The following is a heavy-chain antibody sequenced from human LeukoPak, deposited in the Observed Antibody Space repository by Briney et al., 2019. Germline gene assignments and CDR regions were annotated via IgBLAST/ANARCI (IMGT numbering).Heavy chain of an antibody. CDR3: ARPATVTTSFWYFDL. CDR2: IYYSGST. J-gene: IGHJ2*01. Sequence: SETLSLTCTVSGGSISSYYWSWIRQPPGKGLEWIGYIYYSGSTYYNPSLKSRVTISVDTSKNQFSLNLSSVTAADTAVYYCARPATVTTSFWYFDLWGRGTLVTVSS. D-gene: IGHD4-17*01. V-gene: IGHV4-59*08. CDR1: GGSISSYY.